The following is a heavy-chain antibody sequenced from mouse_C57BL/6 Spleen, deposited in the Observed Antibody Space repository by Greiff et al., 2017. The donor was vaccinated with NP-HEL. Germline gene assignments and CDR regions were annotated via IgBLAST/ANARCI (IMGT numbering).Heavy chain of an antibody. D-gene: IGHD2-3*01. V-gene: IGHV1-64*01. CDR2: IHPNSGST. CDR1: GYTFTSYW. CDR3: ARGGWLRYFDV. J-gene: IGHJ1*03. Sequence: QVQLKQPGAELVKPGASVKLSCKASGYTFTSYWMHWVKQRPGQGLEWIGMIHPNSGSTNYNEKFKSKATLTVDKSSSTAYMQLSSLTSEDSAVYYCARGGWLRYFDVWGTGTTVTVSS.